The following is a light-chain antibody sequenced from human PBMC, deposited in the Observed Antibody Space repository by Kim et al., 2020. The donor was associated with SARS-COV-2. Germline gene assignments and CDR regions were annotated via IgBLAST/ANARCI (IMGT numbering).Light chain of an antibody. J-gene: IGKJ3*01. Sequence: RASISCRSSQGLVYSDGNIYLNWFHQRPGESPRRLIYKVSNRDSGVPDRFSGSGSGTDFTLQISRVEAEDVGGYYCLQGTHWPFTFGPGTKVDIK. CDR1: QGLVYSDGNIY. CDR2: KVS. CDR3: LQGTHWPFT. V-gene: IGKV2-30*01.